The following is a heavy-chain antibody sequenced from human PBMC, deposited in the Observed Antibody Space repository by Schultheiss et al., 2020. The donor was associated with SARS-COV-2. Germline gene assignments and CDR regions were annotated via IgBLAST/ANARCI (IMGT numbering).Heavy chain of an antibody. D-gene: IGHD6-13*01. V-gene: IGHV4-34*01. CDR2: IYHSGST. J-gene: IGHJ5*02. CDR1: GGSFSGYY. Sequence: SETLSLTCAVYGGSFSGYYWSWIRQPPGKGLEWIGSIYHSGSTYYNPSLKSRVTMSVDTSKNQFSLKLSSVTAADTAVYYCARHGLLAAAGTCWFDPWGQGTLVTVSS. CDR3: ARHGLLAAAGTCWFDP.